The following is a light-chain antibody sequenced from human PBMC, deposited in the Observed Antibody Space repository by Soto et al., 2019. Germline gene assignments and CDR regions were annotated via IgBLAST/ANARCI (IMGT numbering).Light chain of an antibody. V-gene: IGKV3-20*01. CDR1: QSVSSSY. J-gene: IGKJ2*01. CDR3: EQYGSSPRT. Sequence: EIVLTQSPGTLSLSPGERATLSCRASQSVSSSYLAWYQQKPGQAPRLLIYGASSRATGIPERFSGSGSGTDFTITISRLEPEDFAVYYCEQYGSSPRTFGQGTKLEIK. CDR2: GAS.